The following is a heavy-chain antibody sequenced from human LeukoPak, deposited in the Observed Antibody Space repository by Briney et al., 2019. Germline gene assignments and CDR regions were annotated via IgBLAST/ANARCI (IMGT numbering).Heavy chain of an antibody. V-gene: IGHV1-46*01. D-gene: IGHD5-24*01. CDR2: ISPSGGST. CDR1: GYTFTSNY. Sequence: ASVKVSCKAFGYTFTSNYMHWVRQAPGQGPEWMGVISPSGGSTTYAQKFQGRVTLTRDMSTSTDYLELSSLRSEDTAVYYCARNNSVRDEAWWLNPWGQGTLVTVSS. J-gene: IGHJ5*02. CDR3: ARNNSVRDEAWWLNP.